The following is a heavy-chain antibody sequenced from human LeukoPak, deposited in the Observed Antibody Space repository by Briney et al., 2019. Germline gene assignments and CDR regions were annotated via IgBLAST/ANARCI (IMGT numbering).Heavy chain of an antibody. V-gene: IGHV3-33*01. CDR2: IWYDGSNK. Sequence: GGSLRLSCAASGFTFSSYGMHWVGQAPGKGLEWVAVIWYDGSNKYYADSVKGRFTISRDNSNNTLYLQMNSLRAEDTAVYYCARDGLTTGFDALDYWGQGTLVTVSS. CDR1: GFTFSSYG. CDR3: ARDGLTTGFDALDY. D-gene: IGHD2/OR15-2a*01. J-gene: IGHJ4*02.